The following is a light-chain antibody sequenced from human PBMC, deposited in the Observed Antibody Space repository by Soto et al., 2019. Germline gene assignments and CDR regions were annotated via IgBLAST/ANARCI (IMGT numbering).Light chain of an antibody. Sequence: QSALTQPPSASGSPGQSVTISCTGTSSDVGAYNYVSWYQQNPGKAPKLMIFEVSRRPSGVPDRFSGSKSGNTASLTVSGLQAEDEGDYYCSSYAVSNNRVFGGGTQLTVL. V-gene: IGLV2-8*01. CDR3: SSYAVSNNRV. CDR2: EVS. J-gene: IGLJ3*02. CDR1: SSDVGAYNY.